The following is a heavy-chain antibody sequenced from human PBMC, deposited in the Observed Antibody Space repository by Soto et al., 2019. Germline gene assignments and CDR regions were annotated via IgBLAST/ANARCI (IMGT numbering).Heavy chain of an antibody. J-gene: IGHJ6*01. CDR2: ISSSSSYT. CDR1: GFTFSDYY. D-gene: IGHD5-12*01. V-gene: IGHV3-11*06. CDR3: ARIARSIIRYYGMDV. Sequence: GGSLRLSCAASGFTFSDYYMSCIRQAPGKGLEWVSYISSSSSYTNYADSVKGRFTISRDNAKNSLYLQMNSLRAEDTAVYYCARIARSIIRYYGMDVWGQGTKVTVSS.